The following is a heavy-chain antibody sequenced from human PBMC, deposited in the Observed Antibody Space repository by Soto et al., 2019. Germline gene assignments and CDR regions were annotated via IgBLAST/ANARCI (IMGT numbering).Heavy chain of an antibody. D-gene: IGHD3-9*01. V-gene: IGHV1-46*01. CDR2: INPSSGST. J-gene: IGHJ6*02. CDR1: VYALTSYY. Sequence: ASVKVSCKALVYALTSYYMHCVRQAPGQGLEWMGIINPSSGSTSFSQKFQDRVTMTRDTSTSTVYMELSSLRSDDTAVYYCARDQRHYDILTGYYFYGMDVWGQGTTVTVSS. CDR3: ARDQRHYDILTGYYFYGMDV.